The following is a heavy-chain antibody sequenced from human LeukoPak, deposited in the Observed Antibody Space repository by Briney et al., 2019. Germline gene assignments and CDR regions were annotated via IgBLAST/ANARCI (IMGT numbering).Heavy chain of an antibody. D-gene: IGHD3-3*02. Sequence: SQTLSLTCTVSGGSISSGDYYWNWIRQPPGKGLEWIGFIYYSGSAYYNPSLKSRVIISVDTSRNQFSLNLSSVTAADTAVYFCARGLARFYGAASDFWGQGTLVTVSS. CDR2: IYYSGSA. J-gene: IGHJ4*02. CDR1: GGSISSGDYY. CDR3: ARGLARFYGAASDF. V-gene: IGHV4-30-4*01.